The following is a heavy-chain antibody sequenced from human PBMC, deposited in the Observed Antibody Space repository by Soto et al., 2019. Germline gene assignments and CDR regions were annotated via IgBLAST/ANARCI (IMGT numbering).Heavy chain of an antibody. Sequence: PGGSLTLSCAASGFPFSNYAMHWVRQAAGKGLVGVEVTSDDGSNKFYAGSVRGRFTISRDNSKNKMYLQMNSLRAEDTAVYYCARDLSTMTTTLGGQGTLVSLSS. J-gene: IGHJ4*02. V-gene: IGHV3-30-3*01. CDR2: TSDDGSNK. D-gene: IGHD4-17*01. CDR1: GFPFSNYA. CDR3: ARDLSTMTTTL.